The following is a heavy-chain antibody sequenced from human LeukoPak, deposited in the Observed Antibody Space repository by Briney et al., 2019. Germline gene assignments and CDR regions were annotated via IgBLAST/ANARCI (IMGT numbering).Heavy chain of an antibody. CDR1: GGSFSGYY. J-gene: IGHJ4*02. Sequence: SETLSLTCAVYGGSFSGYYWSWIRQPPGKGLEWTGEINHSGSTNYNPSLKSRVTISVDTSKNQFSLKLSSVTAADTAVYYCVRGVDYDFWSGYPHLDYWGQGTLVTVSS. D-gene: IGHD3-3*01. CDR2: INHSGST. CDR3: VRGVDYDFWSGYPHLDY. V-gene: IGHV4-34*01.